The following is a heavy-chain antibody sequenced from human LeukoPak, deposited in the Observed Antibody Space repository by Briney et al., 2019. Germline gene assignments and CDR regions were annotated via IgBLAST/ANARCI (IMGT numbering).Heavy chain of an antibody. Sequence: GGSLRLSCAASGFTFSAYWMHWVRQAPGKGLEWVSVIYSGGSTYYADSVEGRFTISRDNSKNTLYLQMNSLRAEDTAVYYCARERDGSSGYYYFDYWGQGTLVTVSS. CDR1: GFTFSAYW. V-gene: IGHV3-66*01. CDR3: ARERDGSSGYYYFDY. CDR2: IYSGGST. D-gene: IGHD3-22*01. J-gene: IGHJ4*02.